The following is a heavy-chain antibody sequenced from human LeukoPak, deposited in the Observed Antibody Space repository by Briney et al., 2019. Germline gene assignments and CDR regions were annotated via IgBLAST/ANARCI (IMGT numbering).Heavy chain of an antibody. CDR1: GFIFSSYW. D-gene: IGHD6-13*01. Sequence: GGSLRLSCAASGFIFSSYWMTWVRQAPGRGLEWVANIKQDGSEKYYVDSVKGRFTISRDNAKNSLYLQMNSLRAEDTAVYYCARDWPTIAAAGTIPEYFQHWGQGTLVTVSS. J-gene: IGHJ1*01. CDR3: ARDWPTIAAAGTIPEYFQH. CDR2: IKQDGSEK. V-gene: IGHV3-7*01.